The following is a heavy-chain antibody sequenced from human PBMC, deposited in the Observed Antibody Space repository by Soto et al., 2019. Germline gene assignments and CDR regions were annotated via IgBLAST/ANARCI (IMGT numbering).Heavy chain of an antibody. D-gene: IGHD2-15*01. V-gene: IGHV4-59*01. Sequence: SSETLSLTCSVSGDSISSSYWSWIRQPPGKGLEWIGYIYYSGSTNYNPSLKSRVTISVDTSKNQFSLKLSSVTAADTAVYYCARAGAATLSDYWGQGTLVTVSS. CDR3: ARAGAATLSDY. J-gene: IGHJ4*02. CDR2: IYYSGST. CDR1: GDSISSSY.